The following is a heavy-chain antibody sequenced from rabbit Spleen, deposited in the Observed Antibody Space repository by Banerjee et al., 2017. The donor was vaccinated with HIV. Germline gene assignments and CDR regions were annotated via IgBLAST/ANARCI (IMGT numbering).Heavy chain of an antibody. D-gene: IGHD4-2*01. J-gene: IGHJ4*01. Sequence: QEQVVESGGGLVQPEGSLTITCKASGFDFSSGHYMCWVRQAPGKRPEWIACIYNGSSGRTYYASWAKGRVTITRSTSLNTMTLQMTSLTAADTATYFCARSYDSAGSIGVALGLWGPGTLVTVS. CDR1: GFDFSSGHY. CDR2: IYNGSSGRT. CDR3: ARSYDSAGSIGVALGL. V-gene: IGHV1S47*01.